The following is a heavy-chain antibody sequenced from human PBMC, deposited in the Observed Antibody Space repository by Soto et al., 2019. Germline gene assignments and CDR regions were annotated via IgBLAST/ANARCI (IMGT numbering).Heavy chain of an antibody. Sequence: GGSLRLSCAASGFSVSTYAMYWVRQAPGKGLEWVSAISDRGDTTHYADSVKGRFTISRDTSKNTLYLQMNTLRAEDTAVYHCAKDKPRTTSFDYWGQGXLVTVSS. CDR1: GFSVSTYA. CDR2: ISDRGDTT. D-gene: IGHD1-1*01. J-gene: IGHJ4*02. CDR3: AKDKPRTTSFDY. V-gene: IGHV3-23*01.